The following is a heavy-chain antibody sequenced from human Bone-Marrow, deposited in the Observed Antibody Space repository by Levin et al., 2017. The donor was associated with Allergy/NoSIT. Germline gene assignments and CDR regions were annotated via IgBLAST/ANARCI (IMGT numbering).Heavy chain of an antibody. J-gene: IGHJ4*02. CDR3: ARGRGRVTPWGPRFDY. CDR2: ISYDGSNK. Sequence: GGSLRLSCAASGFTFSSYAMHWVRQAPGKGLEWVAVISYDGSNKYYADSVKGRFTISRDNSKNTLYLQMNSLRAEDTAVYYCARGRGRVTPWGPRFDYWGQGTLVTVSS. V-gene: IGHV3-30*04. D-gene: IGHD4-23*01. CDR1: GFTFSSYA.